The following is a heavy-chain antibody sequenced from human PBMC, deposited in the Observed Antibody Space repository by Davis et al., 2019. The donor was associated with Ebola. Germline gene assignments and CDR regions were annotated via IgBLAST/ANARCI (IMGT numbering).Heavy chain of an antibody. CDR3: ARGGYCSGGSCYSNWFDP. Sequence: GGSLRLSCAASGFTFSSYAMSWVRQAPGKGLEWVSAISGSGGSTYYADSVKGRFTISRDNSKNTLYLQMSSLRAEDTAMYYCARGGYCSGGSCYSNWFDPWGQGTLVTVSS. D-gene: IGHD2-15*01. CDR1: GFTFSSYA. V-gene: IGHV3-23*01. J-gene: IGHJ5*02. CDR2: ISGSGGST.